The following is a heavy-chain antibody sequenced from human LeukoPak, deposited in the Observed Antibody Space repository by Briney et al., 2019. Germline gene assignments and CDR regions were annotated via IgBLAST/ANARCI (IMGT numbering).Heavy chain of an antibody. J-gene: IGHJ6*02. CDR2: IYYSGNT. V-gene: IGHV4-39*01. D-gene: IGHD1-26*01. Sequence: PSETLSLTCIVSGGSISTSAYYWGWIRQPPGEGLQWIGSIYYSGNTYYNSSLKSRVTISVDTSTSQFSLRLSSVTAADTAVYYCARVGGTNYYYYGMDVWGQGTTVTVSS. CDR1: GGSISTSAYY. CDR3: ARVGGTNYYYYGMDV.